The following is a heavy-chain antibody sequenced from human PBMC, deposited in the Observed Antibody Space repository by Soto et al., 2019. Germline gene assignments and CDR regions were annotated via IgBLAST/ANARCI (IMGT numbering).Heavy chain of an antibody. V-gene: IGHV4-30-4*01. CDR3: AKTRGITGTLYYFDY. CDR2: IHSGGTT. D-gene: IGHD1-20*01. CDR1: GASISNGYYS. Sequence: SETLSLTCPVSGASISNGYYSWSWIRQSPGTGLEWIGHIHSGGTTYSNPSLKSRLTISVDMSKNQFSLKLSSLTAADTAVYYCAKTRGITGTLYYFDYWGQGTLVTVSS. J-gene: IGHJ4*02.